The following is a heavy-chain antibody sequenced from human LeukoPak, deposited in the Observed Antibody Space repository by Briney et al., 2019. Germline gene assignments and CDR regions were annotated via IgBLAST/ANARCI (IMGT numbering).Heavy chain of an antibody. CDR3: AKDIVGAPYYYYGMDV. Sequence: GGSLRPSCAASGFTFSSYGMHWVRQAPGKGLEWVAVISYDGSNKYYADSVKGRFTISRDNSKNTLYLQMNSLRAEDTAVYYCAKDIVGAPYYYYGMDVWGQGTTVTVSS. V-gene: IGHV3-30*18. CDR1: GFTFSSYG. J-gene: IGHJ6*02. D-gene: IGHD1-26*01. CDR2: ISYDGSNK.